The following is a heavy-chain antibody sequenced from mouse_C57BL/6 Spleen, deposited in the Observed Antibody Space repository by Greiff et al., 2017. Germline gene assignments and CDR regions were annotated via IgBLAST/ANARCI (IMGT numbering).Heavy chain of an antibody. Sequence: VKLQESGPELVKPGASVKISCKASGYAFSSSWMNWVKQRPGKGLEWIGRIYPGDGDTNYNGKFKGKATLTADKSSSTAYMQLSSLTSEDSAVYFCARSGQLRLYYFDYWGQGTTLTVSS. CDR2: IYPGDGDT. V-gene: IGHV1-82*01. J-gene: IGHJ2*01. D-gene: IGHD3-2*02. CDR3: ARSGQLRLYYFDY. CDR1: GYAFSSSW.